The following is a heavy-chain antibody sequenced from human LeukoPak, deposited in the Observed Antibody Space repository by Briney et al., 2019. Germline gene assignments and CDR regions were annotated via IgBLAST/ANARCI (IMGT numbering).Heavy chain of an antibody. CDR3: ASVVVVTASDAFDI. J-gene: IGHJ3*02. V-gene: IGHV3-33*01. CDR2: IWYDGSNK. D-gene: IGHD2-21*02. CDR1: GFTFSSYG. Sequence: PGGSLRLSCAASGFTFSSYGMHWVRQAPGKGLEWVAVIWYDGSNKYYADSVKGRFTISRDNSKNTLYLQMNSLRAEDTAVYYCASVVVVTASDAFDIWGQGTMVTVSS.